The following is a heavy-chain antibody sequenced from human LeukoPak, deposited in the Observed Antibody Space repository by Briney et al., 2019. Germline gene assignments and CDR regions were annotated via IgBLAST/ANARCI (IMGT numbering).Heavy chain of an antibody. CDR3: ARRDYYGSGSPDF. Sequence: GGSLRLSCAASGFTFHDYDMSWVRHSPGKGLEWVSGINWNGDRTGYADSVKGRFTISRDNAKKSLYLQMNSLRAEETALYYCARRDYYGSGSPDFWGQGTLVTVSS. D-gene: IGHD3-10*01. CDR2: INWNGDRT. CDR1: GFTFHDYD. J-gene: IGHJ4*02. V-gene: IGHV3-20*04.